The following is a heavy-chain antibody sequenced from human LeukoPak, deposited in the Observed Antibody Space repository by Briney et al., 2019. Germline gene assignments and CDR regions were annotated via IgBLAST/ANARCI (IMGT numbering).Heavy chain of an antibody. D-gene: IGHD1-1*01. CDR3: ARDPVPATARHFDY. Sequence: GGSLRLSCAASGFTFSSYGMHWVRQAPGKGLEWVAVISYDGNNAYYADSVKGRFTISRDNSKNTLYLQMNSLRAEDTGVYYCARDPVPATARHFDYWGQGTLVTVSS. CDR1: GFTFSSYG. V-gene: IGHV3-30*03. CDR2: ISYDGNNA. J-gene: IGHJ4*02.